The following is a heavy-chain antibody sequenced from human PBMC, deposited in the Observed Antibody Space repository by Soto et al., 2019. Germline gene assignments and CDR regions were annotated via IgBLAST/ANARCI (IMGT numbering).Heavy chain of an antibody. D-gene: IGHD3-22*01. CDR1: GGSFSGYY. CDR2: INHSGST. J-gene: IGHJ2*01. Sequence: QVQLQQWGAGLLKPSETLSLTCAVYGGSFSGYYWSWIRQPPGKGLEWIGEINHSGSTNYNPSLKSRVTISVDTSKNQFSLKLSSVTAADTAVYYCARDSYYDSSGHLYWYFDLWGRGTLVTVSS. V-gene: IGHV4-34*01. CDR3: ARDSYYDSSGHLYWYFDL.